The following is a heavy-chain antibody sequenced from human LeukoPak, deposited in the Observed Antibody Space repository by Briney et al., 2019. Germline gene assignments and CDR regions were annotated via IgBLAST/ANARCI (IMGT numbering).Heavy chain of an antibody. D-gene: IGHD3-10*01. J-gene: IGHJ6*03. CDR3: TRPGSPNYYYYYMDV. Sequence: GGSLRLSCAASGFTFSGSAMHWVRQASGKGLEWVGRIRGKANSYATAYAASVKGRFTISRDDSKNTAYLQMNSLKTEDTAVYYCTRPGSPNYYYYYMDVWGKGTTVTVSS. V-gene: IGHV3-73*01. CDR2: IRGKANSYAT. CDR1: GFTFSGSA.